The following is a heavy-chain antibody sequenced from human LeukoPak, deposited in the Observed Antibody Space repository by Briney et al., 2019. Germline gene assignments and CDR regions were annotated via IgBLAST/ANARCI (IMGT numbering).Heavy chain of an antibody. Sequence: PGGSLRLSCAASGFTFSSYAMGWVRQAPGKGLVWVSTLISSGDSTYYADSVKGRFTISRDNSKNTLYLQMNSLRAEDTAVFYCARTPMGIPLDSWGQGTLVTVSS. J-gene: IGHJ4*02. D-gene: IGHD3-10*01. CDR3: ARTPMGIPLDS. CDR1: GFTFSSYA. V-gene: IGHV3-23*01. CDR2: LISSGDST.